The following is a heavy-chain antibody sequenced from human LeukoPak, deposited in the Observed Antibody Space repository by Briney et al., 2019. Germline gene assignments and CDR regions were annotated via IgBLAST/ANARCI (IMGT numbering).Heavy chain of an antibody. J-gene: IGHJ4*02. CDR2: IYHSGST. CDR3: ARVRRALVGAIIDY. D-gene: IGHD1-26*01. CDR1: GGSISSGGYY. Sequence: PSETLSLTCTVSGGSISSGGYYWSWIRQPLGKGLEWIGYIYHSGSTYYNPSLKSRVTISVDRSKNQFSLKLSSVTAADTAVYYCARVRRALVGAIIDYWGQGTLVTVSS. V-gene: IGHV4-30-2*01.